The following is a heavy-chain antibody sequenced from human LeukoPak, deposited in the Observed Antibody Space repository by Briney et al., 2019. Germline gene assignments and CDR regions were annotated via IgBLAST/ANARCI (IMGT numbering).Heavy chain of an antibody. CDR1: GYTLTSYG. CDR2: ISAYNGNT. CDR3: ARGKSSRPDYYYYGMDV. J-gene: IGHJ6*04. V-gene: IGHV1-18*04. Sequence: GASVKVSCKASGYTLTSYGISWVRQAPGQGLEWMGWISAYNGNTNYAQKLQGRVTMTTDTSTSTAYMELRSLRSDDTAVYYCARGKSSRPDYYYYGMDVWGKGTTVTVSS. D-gene: IGHD2-2*01.